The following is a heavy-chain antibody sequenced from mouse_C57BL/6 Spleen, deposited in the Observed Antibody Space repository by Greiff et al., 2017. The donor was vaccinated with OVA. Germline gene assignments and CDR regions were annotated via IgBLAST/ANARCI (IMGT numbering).Heavy chain of an antibody. V-gene: IGHV1-76*01. D-gene: IGHD2-5*01. CDR3: ARNGDYSNPFDY. Sequence: VQLQESGAELVRPGASVKLSCKASGYTFTDYYINWVKQRPGQGLEWIARIYPGSGNTYYNEKFKGKATLTAEKSSSTAYMQLSSLTSEDSAVYFCARNGDYSNPFDYWGQGTTLTVSS. J-gene: IGHJ2*01. CDR2: IYPGSGNT. CDR1: GYTFTDYY.